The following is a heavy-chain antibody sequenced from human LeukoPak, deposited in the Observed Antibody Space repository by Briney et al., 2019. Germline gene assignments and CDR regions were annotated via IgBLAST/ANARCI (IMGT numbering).Heavy chain of an antibody. Sequence: GGSLRLSSAASGFTFSSYAMSWVRQAPGKGLEWVSVVSGSGGKTYYADSVKGRFTISRDNSKNRLYLQMNSLRAEDTAIYYCAMLTYCSSTTCLDSWGQGTLVTVSS. J-gene: IGHJ4*02. CDR3: AMLTYCSSTTCLDS. CDR2: VSGSGGKT. CDR1: GFTFSSYA. D-gene: IGHD2-2*01. V-gene: IGHV3-23*01.